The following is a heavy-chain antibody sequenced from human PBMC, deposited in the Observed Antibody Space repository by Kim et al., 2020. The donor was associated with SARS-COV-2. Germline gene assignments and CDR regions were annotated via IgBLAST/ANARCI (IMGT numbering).Heavy chain of an antibody. CDR3: AKVDY. V-gene: IGHV3-53*01. J-gene: IGHJ4*02. Sequence: GGSLRLSCAASGFSVSSQYMMWVRQAPGRGLEWVSIIHNNDKIHYADSVRGRFSISRDNYKNTLFFQLNSLRVEDTAAYYYAKVDYWGQGTLVTVSS. CDR2: IHNNDKI. CDR1: GFSVSSQY.